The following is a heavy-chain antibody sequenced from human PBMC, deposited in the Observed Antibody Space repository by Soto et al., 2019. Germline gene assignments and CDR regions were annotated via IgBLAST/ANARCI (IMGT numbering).Heavy chain of an antibody. CDR3: ATDFGYSSSSYSVD. CDR2: FDPEDGET. V-gene: IGHV1-24*01. D-gene: IGHD6-6*01. CDR1: GYTLTELS. J-gene: IGHJ4*02. Sequence: ASVKVSCKVSGYTLTELSMHWVRQAPGKGLEWMGGFDPEDGETIYAQKFQGRVTMTEDTSTDTAYMELSSLRSEDTAVYYCATDFGYSSSSYSVDWGQGTLVTVSS.